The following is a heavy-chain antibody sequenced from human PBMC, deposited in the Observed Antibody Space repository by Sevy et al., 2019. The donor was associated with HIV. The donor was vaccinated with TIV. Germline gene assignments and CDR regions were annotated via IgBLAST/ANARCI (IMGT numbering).Heavy chain of an antibody. CDR1: GGSITSRSYY. Sequence: SETLSLICTVSGGSITSRSYYWGWIRQSPGKGLEWIGSIYYSGSNNQNPSLTSRVTMSVDMSKNQFSLKLSSVTAADTAVYYCLRQVIAPAGRGYWFDPWGQGTLVTVSS. CDR3: LRQVIAPAGRGYWFDP. V-gene: IGHV4-39*01. D-gene: IGHD6-13*01. CDR2: IYYSGSN. J-gene: IGHJ5*02.